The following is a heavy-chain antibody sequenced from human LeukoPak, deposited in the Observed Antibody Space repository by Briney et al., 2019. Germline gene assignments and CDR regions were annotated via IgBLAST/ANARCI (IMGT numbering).Heavy chain of an antibody. Sequence: SETLSLTCTVSGGSMNNYYWSWIRQAPGKGLEWIGEINHSGSTNYNPSLKSRVTISVDTSKNQFSLKLSSVTAADTAVYYCARGIAPDVWGQGTTVTVSS. CDR3: ARGIAPDV. V-gene: IGHV4-34*01. CDR1: GGSMNNYY. J-gene: IGHJ6*02. D-gene: IGHD2/OR15-2a*01. CDR2: INHSGST.